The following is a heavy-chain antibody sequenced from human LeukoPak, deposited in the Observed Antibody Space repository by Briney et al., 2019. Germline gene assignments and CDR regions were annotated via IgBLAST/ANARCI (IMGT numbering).Heavy chain of an antibody. CDR2: INHIGST. J-gene: IGHJ4*02. Sequence: SETLSLTCAVYGGSFSGYYWSWIRQPPGRGRGWIGEINHIGSTNYNPSLKSRVTISVDTSKNQFSLKLSSVTAADTAVYYCASPGYSSGWYPYWGQGTLVTVSS. D-gene: IGHD6-19*01. V-gene: IGHV4-34*01. CDR1: GGSFSGYY. CDR3: ASPGYSSGWYPY.